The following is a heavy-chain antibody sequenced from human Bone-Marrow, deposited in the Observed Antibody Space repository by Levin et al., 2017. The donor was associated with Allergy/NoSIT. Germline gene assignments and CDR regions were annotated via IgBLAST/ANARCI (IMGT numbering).Heavy chain of an antibody. CDR2: IYYSGST. CDR1: GGSISSYY. J-gene: IGHJ6*03. Sequence: PSETLSLTCTVSGGSISSYYWSWIRQPPGKGLEWIGYIYYSGSTNYNPSLKSRVTISVDTSKNQFSLKLSSVTAADTAVYYCARGWSVPQYAIEGYYYYYYMDVWGKGTTVTVSS. V-gene: IGHV4-59*01. D-gene: IGHD2-8*01. CDR3: ARGWSVPQYAIEGYYYYYYMDV.